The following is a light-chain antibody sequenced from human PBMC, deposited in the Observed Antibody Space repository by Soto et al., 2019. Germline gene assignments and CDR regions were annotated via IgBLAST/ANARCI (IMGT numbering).Light chain of an antibody. V-gene: IGKV3-15*01. CDR3: QQYDNWPRT. CDR1: QSVSTN. Sequence: EVVMTQSPSTVSVSPGERATLSCRASQSVSTNLAWYQQKPGQAPRLLIYGASTRATGIPARFSGSASGTEFTLTISSLQSEDFAVYYCQQYDNWPRTFGQGTKVDIK. J-gene: IGKJ1*01. CDR2: GAS.